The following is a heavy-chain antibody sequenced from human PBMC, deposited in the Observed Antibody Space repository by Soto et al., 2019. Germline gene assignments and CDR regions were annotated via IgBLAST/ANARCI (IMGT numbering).Heavy chain of an antibody. V-gene: IGHV1-18*04. CDR1: GYTFTSYG. CDR3: ARGGLFMTTVTTIYYYYGMDV. D-gene: IGHD4-17*01. CDR2: ISAYNGNT. J-gene: IGHJ6*02. Sequence: RASVKVSCKASGYTFTSYGISWVRQAPGQGLEWMGWISAYNGNTNYAQKLQGRVTMTTDTSTSTAYMELRSLRSDDTAVYYCARGGLFMTTVTTIYYYYGMDVWGQGTTVTVSS.